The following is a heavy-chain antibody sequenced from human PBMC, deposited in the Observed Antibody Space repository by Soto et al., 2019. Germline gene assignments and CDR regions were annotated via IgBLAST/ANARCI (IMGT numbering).Heavy chain of an antibody. V-gene: IGHV3-30-3*01. J-gene: IGHJ4*02. D-gene: IGHD3-3*01. Sequence: QVLLVESGGGVVQPGGSLRLSCAASEFTFSTYPMHWVRQAPGKGLEWVAVISHDEDNKYYGDSMKGRFTISRDNSKNTLYLQMNSLRGDDTAVYYCARGASDFWGGYPEIHFFDSWGQGTLVTVSS. CDR1: EFTFSTYP. CDR3: ARGASDFWGGYPEIHFFDS. CDR2: ISHDEDNK.